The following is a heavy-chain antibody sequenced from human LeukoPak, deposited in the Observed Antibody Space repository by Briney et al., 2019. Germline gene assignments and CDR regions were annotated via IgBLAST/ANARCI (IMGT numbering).Heavy chain of an antibody. V-gene: IGHV3-30*03. CDR1: GFTFSSYG. CDR3: AREGAAAGMISGNDY. Sequence: GGSLRLSCAASGFTFSSYGMHWVRQAPGKGLEWVTVISYDGSNKYYADSVKGRFTISRDNSKNTLYLQMNSLRAEDTAVYYCAREGAAAGMISGNDYWGQGTLVTVSS. D-gene: IGHD6-13*01. J-gene: IGHJ4*02. CDR2: ISYDGSNK.